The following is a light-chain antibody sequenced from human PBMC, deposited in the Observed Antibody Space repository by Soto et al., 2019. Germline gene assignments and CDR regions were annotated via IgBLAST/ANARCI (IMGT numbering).Light chain of an antibody. Sequence: QSVLTQPASVSGSPGQSITISCTGTSSDVGSYNLVSWYQQHPSKAPKLMIYEVSKRPSGVSNRFSGSKSGNTASLTISGLQAEDEADYYCCSYAGSSTFVVFGGGTQLTVL. CDR3: CSYAGSSTFVV. CDR1: SSDVGSYNL. V-gene: IGLV2-23*02. J-gene: IGLJ2*01. CDR2: EVS.